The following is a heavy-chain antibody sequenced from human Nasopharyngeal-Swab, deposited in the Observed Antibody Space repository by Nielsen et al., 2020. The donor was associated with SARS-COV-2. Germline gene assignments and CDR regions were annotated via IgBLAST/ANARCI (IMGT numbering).Heavy chain of an antibody. Sequence: GESLKISCAATGFTFGAYWMHWVRQTSGKGLVWVSRIEGDGSSKYYADSVKGRFTVSRDNSKNTLYLQMNSLRAEDTAVYYCARPRRELRVYYGMDVWGQGTTVTVSS. CDR3: ARPRRELRVYYGMDV. D-gene: IGHD1-7*01. CDR2: IEGDGSSK. CDR1: GFTFGAYW. V-gene: IGHV3-74*01. J-gene: IGHJ6*02.